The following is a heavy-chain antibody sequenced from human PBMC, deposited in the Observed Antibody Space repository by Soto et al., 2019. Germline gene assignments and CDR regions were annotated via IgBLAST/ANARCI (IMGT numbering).Heavy chain of an antibody. V-gene: IGHV1-46*01. CDR2: FNPTSDNT. CDR1: GYTFISYY. Sequence: GASVKVSCKASGYTFISYYIHWVRQAPGQGLEWMGLFNPTSDNTSYAQKLQGRLTMTTDTNISRGYMELRSMRSDDTAVYYCAIDRSVQDVFWSGYYRGASNYFDCMDVWGQGTTVTVSS. J-gene: IGHJ6*02. CDR3: AIDRSVQDVFWSGYYRGASNYFDCMDV. D-gene: IGHD3-3*01.